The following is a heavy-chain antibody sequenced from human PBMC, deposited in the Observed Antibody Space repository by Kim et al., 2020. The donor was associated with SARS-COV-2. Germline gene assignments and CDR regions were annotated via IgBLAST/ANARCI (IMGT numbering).Heavy chain of an antibody. V-gene: IGHV3-33*05. CDR3: ARGCDIVVVPADLAHNWFDP. CDR1: GFTFSSYG. CDR2: ISYDGSNK. D-gene: IGHD2-2*01. J-gene: IGHJ5*02. Sequence: GGSLRLSCAASGFTFSSYGMHWVRQAPGKGLEWVAVISYDGSNKYYADSVKGRFTISRDNSKNTLYLQMNSLRAEDTAVYYCARGCDIVVVPADLAHNWFDPWGQGTLVTVSS.